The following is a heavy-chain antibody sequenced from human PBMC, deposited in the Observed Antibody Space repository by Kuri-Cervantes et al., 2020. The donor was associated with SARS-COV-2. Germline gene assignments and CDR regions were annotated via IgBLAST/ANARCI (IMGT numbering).Heavy chain of an antibody. CDR1: GYSISSDYY. D-gene: IGHD2-2*01. CDR2: IYHSGST. J-gene: IGHJ2*01. Sequence: GSLRLSCAVSGYSISSDYYWGWIRQPPGKGLEWIGSIYHSGSTYYNPSLKSRVTISVDTSKNQFSLKLSSVTAADTAVYYCARPAGGRVPAAGRYFDLWGRGTLVTVSS. V-gene: IGHV4-38-2*01. CDR3: ARPAGGRVPAAGRYFDL.